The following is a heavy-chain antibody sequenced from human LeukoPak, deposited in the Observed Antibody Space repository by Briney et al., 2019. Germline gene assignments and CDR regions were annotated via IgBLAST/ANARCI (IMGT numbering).Heavy chain of an antibody. CDR3: ARSGGKGYFQH. CDR1: GGSISSYY. Sequence: PSETPSLTCTVSGGSISSYYWSWIRQPPGKGLEWIGYIYYSGSTNYNPSLKSRVTISVDTSKNQFSLKLSSVTAADTAVYYCARSGGKGYFQHWGQGTLVTVSS. V-gene: IGHV4-59*08. D-gene: IGHD2-15*01. CDR2: IYYSGST. J-gene: IGHJ1*01.